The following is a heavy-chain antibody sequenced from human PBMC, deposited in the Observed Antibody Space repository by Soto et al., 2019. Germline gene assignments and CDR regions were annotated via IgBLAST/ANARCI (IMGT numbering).Heavy chain of an antibody. V-gene: IGHV4-59*01. J-gene: IGHJ4*02. Sequence: PSETLSLTWTVSGGSLSNSYWSWIRQSPGKGPEWIGYVSHSGTTNYNPSLESRVTMSIDTSKNQFSLKLNAVTAADTAVYYCATRPPEGTIFGVFDYWSQVTLVTVS. CDR1: GGSLSNSY. CDR2: VSHSGTT. CDR3: ATRPPEGTIFGVFDY. D-gene: IGHD3-3*02.